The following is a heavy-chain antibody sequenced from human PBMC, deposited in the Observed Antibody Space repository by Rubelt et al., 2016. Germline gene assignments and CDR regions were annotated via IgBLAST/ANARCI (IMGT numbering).Heavy chain of an antibody. V-gene: IGHV3-23*01. D-gene: IGHD6-6*01. CDR2: ISGSCDDT. CDR1: GFTLDDYA. CDR3: AKDLLATRPGGWFDP. Sequence: GGGLVQPGRSLRLSCAASGFTLDDYAMHWVRQIPGKGLEWVSGISGSCDDTYYADSVKGRFIISRDNSKNTLDLQMNSLRAEDTAVYYCAKDLLATRPGGWFDPWGQGTLVTVSS. J-gene: IGHJ5*02.